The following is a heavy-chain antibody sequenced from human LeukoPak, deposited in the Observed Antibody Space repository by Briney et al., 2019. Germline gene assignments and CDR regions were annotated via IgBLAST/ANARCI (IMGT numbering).Heavy chain of an antibody. D-gene: IGHD6-19*01. J-gene: IGHJ3*02. CDR3: ARDSTRVAGTPDAFDI. CDR2: IYYSGNT. V-gene: IGHV4-59*01. Sequence: SETLSLTCTVSGGSISSYYWSWIRQPPGKGLEWIGYIYYSGNTDYNPSLKSRVTISVDTSKNQFSLKLSSVTAADSAVYYCARDSTRVAGTPDAFDIWGQGTMVTVSA. CDR1: GGSISSYY.